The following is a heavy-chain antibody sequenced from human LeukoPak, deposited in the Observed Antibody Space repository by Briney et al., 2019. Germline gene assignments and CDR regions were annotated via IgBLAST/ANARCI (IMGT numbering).Heavy chain of an antibody. CDR1: GGSISSSSYY. Sequence: SETLSLTCTVSGGSISSSSYYWGWIRQPPGKGLEWIGSIYYSGSTYYNPSLKSRVTISVDTSKNQFSLKLSSVTAADTAVYYCARTITFGGGGYYYYYMDVWGKGTTVTISS. V-gene: IGHV4-39*01. D-gene: IGHD3-16*01. J-gene: IGHJ6*03. CDR2: IYYSGST. CDR3: ARTITFGGGGYYYYYMDV.